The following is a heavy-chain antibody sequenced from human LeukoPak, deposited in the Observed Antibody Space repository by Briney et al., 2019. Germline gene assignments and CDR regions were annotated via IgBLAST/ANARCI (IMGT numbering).Heavy chain of an antibody. Sequence: GGSLRLSCAASGFIFSDYYMNWIRQAPGKGLEWVSDINGGGTTKYYADSVRGRFTLSRDNAKNTLYLQMNNLRAEDTAVYYCTRGVFSDVWGTGTTVTVSS. J-gene: IGHJ6*04. CDR2: INGGGTTK. CDR1: GFIFSDYY. CDR3: TRGVFSDV. V-gene: IGHV3-11*01.